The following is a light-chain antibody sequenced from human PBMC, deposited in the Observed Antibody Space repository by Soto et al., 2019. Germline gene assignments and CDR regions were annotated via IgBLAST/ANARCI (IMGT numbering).Light chain of an antibody. CDR3: TSWTTSTTMI. V-gene: IGLV2-14*03. J-gene: IGLJ2*01. CDR2: DVN. Sequence: QAVGSXPGCVSVYTGQSITISCTGASSDIGAYNFVSWYQQHPGKAPKLMLYDVNIRPSGVSNRFSGSKSGNTASLTISGLQAEDEADYYCTSWTTSTTMIFGGGTKVTVL. CDR1: SSDIGAYNF.